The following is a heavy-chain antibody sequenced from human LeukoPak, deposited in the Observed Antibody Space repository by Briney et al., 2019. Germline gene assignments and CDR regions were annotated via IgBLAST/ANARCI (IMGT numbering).Heavy chain of an antibody. CDR2: ISGSGGST. CDR3: VKDNPLDY. CDR1: GFIFNSYA. J-gene: IGHJ4*02. D-gene: IGHD1-14*01. Sequence: PGGSLRLSCAASGFIFNSYAMSWVRQAPGKGLEWVSAISGSGGSTYYADSVKGRFTISRDNSKNTLYLHINSLRAEDTAVYYCVKDNPLDYWGQGTLVIVSS. V-gene: IGHV3-23*01.